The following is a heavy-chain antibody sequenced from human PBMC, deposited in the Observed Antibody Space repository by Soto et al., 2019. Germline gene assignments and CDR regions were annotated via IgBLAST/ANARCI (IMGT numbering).Heavy chain of an antibody. Sequence: SETLSLTCAVSGGSISSGGYSWSWIRQPPGKGLEWIGYIYHSGSTYYNPSLKSRVTISVDRSKNQFSLKLSSVTAADTAVYYCARVLPGAYYYDSSGYGNAFDIWGQGTMVTVSS. CDR1: GGSISSGGYS. D-gene: IGHD3-22*01. CDR3: ARVLPGAYYYDSSGYGNAFDI. CDR2: IYHSGST. V-gene: IGHV4-30-2*01. J-gene: IGHJ3*02.